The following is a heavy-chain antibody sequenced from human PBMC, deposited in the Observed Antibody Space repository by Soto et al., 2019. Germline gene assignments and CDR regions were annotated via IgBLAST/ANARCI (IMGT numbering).Heavy chain of an antibody. D-gene: IGHD6-19*01. V-gene: IGHV3-21*01. Sequence: GGSLRLSCAASGFTFSSYSMNWVRQAPGKGLEWVSSISSSSSYIYYADSVKGRFTISRDNAKNSLYLQMNSLRAEDTAVYYCARDLGWAVAGLGAPYYFDYWGQGTLVTVSS. CDR1: GFTFSSYS. CDR3: ARDLGWAVAGLGAPYYFDY. CDR2: ISSSSSYI. J-gene: IGHJ4*02.